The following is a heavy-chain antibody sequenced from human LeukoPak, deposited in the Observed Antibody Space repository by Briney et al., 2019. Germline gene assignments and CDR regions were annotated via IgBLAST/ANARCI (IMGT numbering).Heavy chain of an antibody. D-gene: IGHD3-22*01. CDR3: ARSVVVVTSHYYYYYGMDV. CDR2: INPSGGST. J-gene: IGHJ6*02. Sequence: ASVKVPCKASGYTFTSYYMHWVRQAPGQGLEWMGIINPSGGSTSYAQKFQGRVTMTRDTSTSTVYMELSSLRSEDTAVYYCARSVVVVTSHYYYYYGMDVWGQGTTVTVSS. V-gene: IGHV1-46*01. CDR1: GYTFTSYY.